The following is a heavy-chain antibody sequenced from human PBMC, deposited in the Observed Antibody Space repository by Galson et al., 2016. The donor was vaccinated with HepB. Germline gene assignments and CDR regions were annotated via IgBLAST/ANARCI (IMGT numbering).Heavy chain of an antibody. Sequence: SLRLSCAASGFTFSTYAMSWVRQAPGKGLEWVSAISGNAYATYYADSVKGRFTISRDNSKNTLYLQMNSLRVEDTAVYYCARNDSSAYLGLSWFDPWGPGTLVTVPS. V-gene: IGHV3-23*01. D-gene: IGHD3-22*01. CDR1: GFTFSTYA. CDR2: ISGNAYAT. J-gene: IGHJ5*01. CDR3: ARNDSSAYLGLSWFDP.